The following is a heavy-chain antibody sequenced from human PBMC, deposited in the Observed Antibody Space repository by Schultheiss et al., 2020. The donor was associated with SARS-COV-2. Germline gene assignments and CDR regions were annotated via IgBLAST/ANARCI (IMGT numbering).Heavy chain of an antibody. V-gene: IGHV3-7*01. J-gene: IGHJ6*02. CDR3: AREKDSSGYYWGGDYYYYGMDV. Sequence: GGSLRLSCAASGFTVSSNYMSWVRQAPGKGLEWVANIKQDGSEKYYVDSVKGRFTISRDNAKNSLYLQMNSLRAEDTAVYYCAREKDSSGYYWGGDYYYYGMDVWGQGTTVTVSS. CDR1: GFTVSSNY. CDR2: IKQDGSEK. D-gene: IGHD3-22*01.